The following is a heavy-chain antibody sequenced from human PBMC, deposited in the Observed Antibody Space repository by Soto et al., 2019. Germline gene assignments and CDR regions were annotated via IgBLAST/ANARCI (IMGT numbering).Heavy chain of an antibody. D-gene: IGHD3-3*01. Sequence: TLTLTCSVSGRSISSYYWSWIRQPPGTGPEGIGHLHYSGSTNYNPSLKSRVTISVDTSKNQFSLKLSSVTAADTAVYYCARGSLPGAYDFWSGYSLYYYYGMDVWGQGTTVTVSS. J-gene: IGHJ6*02. CDR3: ARGSLPGAYDFWSGYSLYYYYGMDV. V-gene: IGHV4-59*01. CDR1: GRSISSYY. CDR2: LHYSGST.